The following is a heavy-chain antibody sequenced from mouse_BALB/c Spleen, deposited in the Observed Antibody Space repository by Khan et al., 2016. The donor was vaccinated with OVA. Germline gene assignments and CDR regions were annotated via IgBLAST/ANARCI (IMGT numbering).Heavy chain of an antibody. Sequence: EVMLVESGGDLVRPGGSLKLSCAASGFTFSAYGMSWVRQSPDKRLEWVATINSDGYYTYSPDSLKGRFIISRDNARNTLYLQMRSLKSEDTARYYCASHLSGSLAYWGQGTLVTVSA. V-gene: IGHV5-6*01. CDR1: GFTFSAYG. CDR3: ASHLSGSLAY. D-gene: IGHD1-3*01. J-gene: IGHJ3*01. CDR2: INSDGYYT.